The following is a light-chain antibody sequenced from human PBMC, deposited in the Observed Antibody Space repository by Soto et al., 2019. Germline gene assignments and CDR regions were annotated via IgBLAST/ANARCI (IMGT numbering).Light chain of an antibody. V-gene: IGKV3-20*01. J-gene: IGKJ5*01. CDR2: DAS. Sequence: EIVLIQSPVTLSLSPGERATLSCRASQSIRSSLAWYQQNPGQAPRLLIFDASSRATGIPDRFSGTKSGTDFTLTIRRLEPEDAAVYYCQQYGSSPITFGQGTRLEI. CDR1: QSIRSS. CDR3: QQYGSSPIT.